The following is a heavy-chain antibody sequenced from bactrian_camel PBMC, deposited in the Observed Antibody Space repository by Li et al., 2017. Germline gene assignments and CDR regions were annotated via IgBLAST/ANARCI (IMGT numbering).Heavy chain of an antibody. D-gene: IGHD2*01. CDR1: EYTHSTYA. CDR2: IDSDGTT. J-gene: IGHJ4*01. Sequence: HVQLVESGGGSVQAGGSLRLSCVVSEYTHSTYAMGWFRQAPGKEREGVAAIDSDGTTAYADSVKGRFTVSADNAKKTLYLQMNNLKTEDTAVYFCGTDCADIVIVTTAINPLYTYEGQGTQVTVS. V-gene: IGHV3S55*01.